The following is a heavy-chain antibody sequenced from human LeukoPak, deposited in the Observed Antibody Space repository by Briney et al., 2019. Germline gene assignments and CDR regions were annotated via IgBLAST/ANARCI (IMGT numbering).Heavy chain of an antibody. D-gene: IGHD4-17*01. CDR3: ARARAPVTRISSFDI. J-gene: IGHJ3*02. CDR1: GFTFSRHS. V-gene: IGHV3-21*01. CDR2: ISSSSSYI. Sequence: GGSLRLSCAASGFTFSRHSINWVRQAPGKGLEWVSSISSSSSYIYYADSVKGRFTISRDNAKNSLYLQMNSLRADDTAVYYCARARAPVTRISSFDIWGQGTMVTVSS.